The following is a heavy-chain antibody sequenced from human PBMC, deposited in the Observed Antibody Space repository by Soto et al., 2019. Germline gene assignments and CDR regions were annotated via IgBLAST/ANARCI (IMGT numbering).Heavy chain of an antibody. CDR1: GGSISSSSYY. CDR2: IYYSGST. V-gene: IGHV4-39*01. CDR3: AKGGRQWLVTSDFNY. J-gene: IGHJ4*02. D-gene: IGHD6-19*01. Sequence: SETLSLTCTVSGGSISSSSYYWGWIRQPPGKGLEWIGSIYYSGSTYYNPSLKSRVTITVDTSKNQFSLKLSSVTAADTAVYYCAKGGRQWLVTSDFNYWGQGALVTVSS.